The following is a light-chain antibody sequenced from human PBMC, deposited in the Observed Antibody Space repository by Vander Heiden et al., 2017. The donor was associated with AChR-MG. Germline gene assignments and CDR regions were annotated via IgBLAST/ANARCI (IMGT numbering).Light chain of an antibody. Sequence: QSALTQPASVSGSPGQSLTISCTGTSSEVGGYNDVAWYQHHPGKAPKLMIYDVSKRPSWVSNRFSGSKSGNTASLTISGMQAEEEADYYCSSDTSSSNHVVCGGGTKLTVL. CDR2: DVS. CDR1: SSEVGGYND. J-gene: IGLJ2*01. V-gene: IGLV2-14*03. CDR3: SSDTSSSNHVV.